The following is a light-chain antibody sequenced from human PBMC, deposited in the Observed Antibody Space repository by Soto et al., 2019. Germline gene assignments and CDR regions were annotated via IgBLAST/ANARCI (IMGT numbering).Light chain of an antibody. Sequence: EIVLTQSPGTLSLSPGERATLSCRASQSVSSGYLAWYQQKPGQAPSLLIYGASTGATGIPDRFSGSGSGTDFTLTISRLEPEDFAVYFCQVYGSSSKTFGQGTKVDIK. J-gene: IGKJ1*01. CDR2: GAS. CDR1: QSVSSGY. CDR3: QVYGSSSKT. V-gene: IGKV3-20*01.